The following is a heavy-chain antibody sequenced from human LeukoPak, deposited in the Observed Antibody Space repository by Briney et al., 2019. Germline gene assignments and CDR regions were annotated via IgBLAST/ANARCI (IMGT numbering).Heavy chain of an antibody. J-gene: IGHJ5*02. V-gene: IGHV1-18*01. CDR2: ISAYNGNT. CDR1: GYTFTSYA. Sequence: ASVKVSCKASGYTFTSYAMNWVRQAPGQGLEWMGWISAYNGNTNYAQKLQGRVTMTTDTSTSTAYMELRSLRSDDTAVYYCARALPSRFLEWLLGAFDPWGQGTLVTVSS. CDR3: ARALPSRFLEWLLGAFDP. D-gene: IGHD3-3*01.